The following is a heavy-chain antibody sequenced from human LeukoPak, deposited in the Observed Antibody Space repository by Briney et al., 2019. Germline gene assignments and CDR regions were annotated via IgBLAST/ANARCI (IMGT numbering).Heavy chain of an antibody. CDR1: GFSVSGTH. V-gene: IGHV3-53*01. J-gene: IGHJ4*02. CDR3: ARDQATLGGGLDS. D-gene: IGHD3-16*01. CDR2: IYTGGTT. Sequence: PGGSLRLSCAASGFSVSGTHVSWVRQAPGKGLEWVSAIYTGGTTYYADSVKGRFTISRDSSKNTLFLQLNSLRAEDTAVYYCARDQATLGGGLDSWGQGTLVTVSS.